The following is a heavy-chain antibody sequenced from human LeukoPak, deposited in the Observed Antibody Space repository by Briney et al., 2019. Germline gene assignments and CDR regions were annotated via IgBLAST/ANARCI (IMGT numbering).Heavy chain of an antibody. J-gene: IGHJ4*02. CDR3: AKDAPSITMVRGVIPYFDY. V-gene: IGHV3-23*01. Sequence: GGSLRLSCAASGFTFSSYAMSWVRQAPGKGLEWVSAISGSGGSTYYADSVKGRFTISRDNSQNTLYLQMNSLRAEDTAVYYCAKDAPSITMVRGVIPYFDYWGQGPLVTVSS. CDR2: ISGSGGST. D-gene: IGHD3-10*01. CDR1: GFTFSSYA.